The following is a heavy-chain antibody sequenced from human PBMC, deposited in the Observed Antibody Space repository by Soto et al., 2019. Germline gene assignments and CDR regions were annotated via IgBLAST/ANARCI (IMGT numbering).Heavy chain of an antibody. Sequence: PSETLSLTCSVSGASIYNGGYFWSWIRQSPGKGLEWIGHIHNSGSPYNNPSLKSRVTISADTSKNQFSLKLSSVTAADTAVYYCARVWGGAFDIWGQGTMVTVSS. CDR2: IHNSGSP. CDR3: ARVWGGAFDI. J-gene: IGHJ3*02. V-gene: IGHV4-30-4*02. D-gene: IGHD3-10*01. CDR1: GASIYNGGYF.